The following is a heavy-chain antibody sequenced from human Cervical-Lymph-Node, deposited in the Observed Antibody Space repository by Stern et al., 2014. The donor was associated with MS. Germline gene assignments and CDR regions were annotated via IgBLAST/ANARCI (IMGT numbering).Heavy chain of an antibody. J-gene: IGHJ4*02. V-gene: IGHV4-59*08. Sequence: QVQLQESGPGLVKPSETLSLTCAVSGGSISSRYWGWIRQPPGKGLEWIGLISHSGDTKYNPSLKSPVTISLDTSKNPFSLKVTSVPAADTAVYYCARLSTAVDSWGQGTLVTVSS. CDR3: ARLSTAVDS. CDR2: ISHSGDT. CDR1: GGSISSRY.